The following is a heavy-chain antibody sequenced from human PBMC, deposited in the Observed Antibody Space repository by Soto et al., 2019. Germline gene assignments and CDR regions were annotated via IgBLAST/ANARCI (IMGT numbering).Heavy chain of an antibody. V-gene: IGHV1-69*12. CDR3: ASGVQLWLRRINNGYSG. CDR1: GGTFSTYA. J-gene: IGHJ4*02. Sequence: QVQLVQSGAEVKKPESSVKVSCKAPGGTFSTYAISWVRQAPGQGLEWMGGIIPMFGTANYAQRFKDRVTIRADESTNTVYMELSRLRSEDTAVYFCASGVQLWLRRINNGYSGWGQGTLVTVSS. D-gene: IGHD5-12*01. CDR2: IIPMFGTA.